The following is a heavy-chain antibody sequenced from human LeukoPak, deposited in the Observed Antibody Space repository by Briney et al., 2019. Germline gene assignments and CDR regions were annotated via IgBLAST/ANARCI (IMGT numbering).Heavy chain of an antibody. D-gene: IGHD2-2*01. CDR2: IYHSGST. V-gene: IGHV4-30-4*01. J-gene: IGHJ5*02. CDR3: ARDVTVVVPAAIVRWFDP. Sequence: PSETLSLTCTVSGGSITSGDFYWSWVRQPPRKGLEYIGYIYHSGSTYYNPSLESRLSLSVDTSKNQFSLRLSSVTAADTAVYYCARDVTVVVPAAIVRWFDPWGQGTLVTVSS. CDR1: GGSITSGDFY.